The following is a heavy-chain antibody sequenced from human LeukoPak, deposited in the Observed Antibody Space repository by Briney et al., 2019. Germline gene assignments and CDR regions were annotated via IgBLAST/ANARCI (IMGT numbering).Heavy chain of an antibody. V-gene: IGHV3-21*01. D-gene: IGHD1-1*01. CDR1: GFTFSSYS. Sequence: GGSLRLSCAASGFTFSSYSMNWVRQAPGKGLEWVSSISSSSSYIYYADSVKGRFTISRDNAKNSLYLQMNSLRAEDTAVYYCARSGPRETPTGYWGPGTLVTVSS. CDR2: ISSSSSYI. CDR3: ARSGPRETPTGY. J-gene: IGHJ4*02.